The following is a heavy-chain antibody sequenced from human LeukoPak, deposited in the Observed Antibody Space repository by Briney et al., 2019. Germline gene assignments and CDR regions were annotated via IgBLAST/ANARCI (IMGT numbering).Heavy chain of an antibody. Sequence: SETLSLTCTVSGYSISSGYYWGWIRQPPGKGLVWIGSIYHSGSTYYNPSLKSRVTISVDTSKNQFSLKLSSVTAADTAVYYCAREPKREVIDYWGQGTLVTVSS. CDR2: IYHSGST. J-gene: IGHJ4*02. V-gene: IGHV4-38-2*02. CDR1: GYSISSGYY. CDR3: AREPKREVIDY. D-gene: IGHD1-26*01.